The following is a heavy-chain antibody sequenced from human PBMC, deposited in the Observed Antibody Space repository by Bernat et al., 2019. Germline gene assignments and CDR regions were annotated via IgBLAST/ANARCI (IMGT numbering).Heavy chain of an antibody. CDR2: ITYGGST. J-gene: IGHJ5*02. Sequence: QVQVQESGPGLVKPSQTLSLTCSVSGGSISSGNYNWNWIRQHPGGGLEWIGCITYGGSTYYNPSLKSRVTISVDTSKNQFSLKLSSVTAADTAVYYCARDWVDYYGSGSSHWFDPWGQGTLVTVSS. D-gene: IGHD3-10*01. CDR3: ARDWVDYYGSGSSHWFDP. V-gene: IGHV4-31*03. CDR1: GGSISSGNYN.